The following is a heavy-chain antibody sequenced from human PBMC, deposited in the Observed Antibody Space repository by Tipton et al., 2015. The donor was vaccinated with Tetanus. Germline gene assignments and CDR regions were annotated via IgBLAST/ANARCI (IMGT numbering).Heavy chain of an antibody. Sequence: QLVQSGAEVKRPGSSVKVSCKASGGTFDSHAVNWVRQAPGQGLEWMGGLIPMFGTPKYAQKFQDRVTMSADRSTSTFYMELSRLTSEDTATYYCAQNKRGDYYYYYGWDVWGPGTTVTVSS. CDR3: AQNKRGDYYYYYGWDV. CDR1: GGTFDSHA. V-gene: IGHV1-69*06. CDR2: LIPMFGTP. D-gene: IGHD1/OR15-1a*01. J-gene: IGHJ6*02.